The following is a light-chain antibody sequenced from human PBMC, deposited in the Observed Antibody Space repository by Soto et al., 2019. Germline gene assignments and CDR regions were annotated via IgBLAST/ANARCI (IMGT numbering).Light chain of an antibody. Sequence: EIVLTQSPGTLSLSPGERATLSCRASQSVSSTKLAWYQQRPGQAPRLLIFGASNRATGVPDRFSGSGSGTYFTLAISRLEPEDFAVYYCQQFGSAPLLTFGVGTKVEIK. CDR3: QQFGSAPLLT. CDR2: GAS. CDR1: QSVSSTK. V-gene: IGKV3-20*01. J-gene: IGKJ4*01.